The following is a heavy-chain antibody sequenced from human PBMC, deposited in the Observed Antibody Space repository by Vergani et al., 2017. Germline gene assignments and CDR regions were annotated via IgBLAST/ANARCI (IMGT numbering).Heavy chain of an antibody. CDR1: GFTFSSYA. CDR3: ARDLRVSGYDLSYYYYYGMDV. CDR2: ISGSGGST. J-gene: IGHJ6*02. Sequence: EVQLLESGGGLVQPGGSLRLSCAASGFTFSSYAMSWVRQAPGKGLEWVSAISGSGGSTYYADSVKGRFTISRDYSKNTLYLKMNSLRAEDTAVYYCARDLRVSGYDLSYYYYYGMDVWGQGTTDTVSS. V-gene: IGHV3-23*01. D-gene: IGHD5-12*01.